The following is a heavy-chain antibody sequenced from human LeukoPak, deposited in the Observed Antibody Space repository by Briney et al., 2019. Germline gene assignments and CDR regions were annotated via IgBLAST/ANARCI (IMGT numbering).Heavy chain of an antibody. CDR3: ARHGSSWYEKDYFDY. CDR1: GYTFTGYY. J-gene: IGHJ4*02. Sequence: ASVKVSCKASGYTFTGYYMHWVRQAPGQGLEWMGWINPNSGGTNYAQKFQGRVTMTRDTSISTAYMELSRLRSDDTAVYYCARHGSSWYEKDYFDYWGQGTLVTVSS. V-gene: IGHV1-2*02. CDR2: INPNSGGT. D-gene: IGHD6-13*01.